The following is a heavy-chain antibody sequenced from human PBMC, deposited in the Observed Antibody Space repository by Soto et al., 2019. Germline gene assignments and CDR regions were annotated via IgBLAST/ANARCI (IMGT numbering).Heavy chain of an antibody. V-gene: IGHV1-2*02. D-gene: IGHD1-1*01. Sequence: QVKLVRSGAEVKKPGASVKVSCKAPRYIFTAYFMHWVRQAPGQGLEWMGWINPNNGATQYGLSFQGRVIMTRDASISTACMELSSLRSDDTAVYYCASHDPGARFDPWGQGTLVIVSS. CDR3: ASHDPGARFDP. J-gene: IGHJ5*02. CDR1: RYIFTAYF. CDR2: INPNNGAT.